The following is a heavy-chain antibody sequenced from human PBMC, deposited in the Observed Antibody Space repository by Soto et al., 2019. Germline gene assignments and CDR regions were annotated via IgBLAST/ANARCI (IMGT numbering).Heavy chain of an antibody. CDR1: ECADSSCA. CDR3: AREVKPEIPFDY. D-gene: IGHD2-2*02. CDR2: ISGSGLNT. Sequence: GGSLRHCGADSECADSSCAMSWVRQAPGRGLDWVSAISGSGLNTYYADSVKGRFTISRDNSKNTLYLQMNSLRAEDTAVYYSAREVKPEIPFDYWGQGTLVTVSS. J-gene: IGHJ4*02. V-gene: IGHV3-23*01.